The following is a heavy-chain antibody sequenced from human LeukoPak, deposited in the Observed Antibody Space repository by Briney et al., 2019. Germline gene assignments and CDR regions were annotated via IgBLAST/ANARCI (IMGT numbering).Heavy chain of an antibody. CDR1: GFTFSSYA. D-gene: IGHD3-10*01. Sequence: GGSLRLSCAASGFTFSSYAMSWVRQAPGKGLEWVSAISGSGGSTYYADSVKGRFTISRDNSKNTLYLQMNSLRAEDTAVYYCVRNIYYGSGGYSPTFDYWGQGTLVTVSS. CDR3: VRNIYYGSGGYSPTFDY. J-gene: IGHJ4*02. V-gene: IGHV3-23*01. CDR2: ISGSGGST.